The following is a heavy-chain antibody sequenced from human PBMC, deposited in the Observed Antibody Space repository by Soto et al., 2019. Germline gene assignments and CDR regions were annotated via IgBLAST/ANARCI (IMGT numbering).Heavy chain of an antibody. J-gene: IGHJ4*02. CDR3: AGGIGYGDPFDY. Sequence: SETLSLTCTVSGGSISSYYWSWIRQPPGKGLEWIGYIYYSGSTNYNPSLKSRVTISVDTSKNQFSLKLSSVTAADTAVYYCAGGIGYGDPFDYWGQGTLVTVSS. V-gene: IGHV4-59*08. CDR2: IYYSGST. D-gene: IGHD4-17*01. CDR1: GGSISSYY.